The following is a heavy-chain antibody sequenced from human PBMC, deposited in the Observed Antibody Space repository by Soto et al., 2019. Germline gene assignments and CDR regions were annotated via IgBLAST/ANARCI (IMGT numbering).Heavy chain of an antibody. CDR1: GFTFSSYA. CDR3: AKGRIAARGYFDY. V-gene: IGHV3-23*01. J-gene: IGHJ4*01. Sequence: PWGSLRRSCAASGFTFSSYAMSWVRQAPGTRLEWGSSLSGSGGSTYYADSVKGRFTISRDNSENTLYLQMNSLRDEDTAVYYCAKGRIAARGYFDYWGQGTLVTVSS. CDR2: LSGSGGST. D-gene: IGHD6-6*01.